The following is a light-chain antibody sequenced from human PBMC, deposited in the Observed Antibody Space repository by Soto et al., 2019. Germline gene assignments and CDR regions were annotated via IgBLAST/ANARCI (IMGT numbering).Light chain of an antibody. J-gene: IGKJ1*01. CDR2: KAS. V-gene: IGKV1-5*03. Sequence: TQSPSTLSASVGDRVTITCRASQSISSWLAWYQQQPGKAPKLLIYKASSLEGGVPSRFSGSGSGTEFTLTISSLQPDDFAIYYCQQYNSYPWTFGQGTNVEIK. CDR1: QSISSW. CDR3: QQYNSYPWT.